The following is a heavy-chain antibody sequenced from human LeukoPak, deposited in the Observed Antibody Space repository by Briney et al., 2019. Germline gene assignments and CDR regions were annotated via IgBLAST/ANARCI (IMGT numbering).Heavy chain of an antibody. Sequence: PSETLSLTCAVSGYSINSGYYWVWIRQSPGTGLEWIGNIHHSGSTYYNPSLKSRVTISVDTSKNQFSLKLTSVTAADTAIYYCARTRGNSGTSLSIIDYWGQGTLVTVSS. CDR1: GYSINSGYY. CDR2: IHHSGST. V-gene: IGHV4-38-2*01. D-gene: IGHD3-10*01. CDR3: ARTRGNSGTSLSIIDY. J-gene: IGHJ4*02.